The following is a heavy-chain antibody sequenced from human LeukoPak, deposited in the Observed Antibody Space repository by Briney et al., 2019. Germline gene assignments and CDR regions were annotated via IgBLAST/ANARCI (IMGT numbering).Heavy chain of an antibody. CDR1: GFTFSSYA. Sequence: PGGSLRLSCAASGFTFSSYAMHWVRQAPGKGLEWVAVISYDGSNKYYADSVKGRFTISRDNSKNTLYLQMNSLRAEDTAVYYCAREDYYDSSSSFDYWGQGTLVTVSS. CDR3: AREDYYDSSSSFDY. V-gene: IGHV3-30*04. D-gene: IGHD3-22*01. J-gene: IGHJ4*02. CDR2: ISYDGSNK.